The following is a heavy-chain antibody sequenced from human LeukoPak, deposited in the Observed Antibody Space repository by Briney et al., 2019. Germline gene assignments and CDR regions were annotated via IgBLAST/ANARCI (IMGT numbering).Heavy chain of an antibody. J-gene: IGHJ4*02. Sequence: SETLSLTCAVYGESFSGYYWSWIRQPPGKGLEWIGEINHSGSTSYNPSLKSRVTISEDTSKNQFSLNVNSVTAADTAIYYCARDLNCGGDCFADYWGQGTLVTVSS. CDR1: GESFSGYY. CDR2: INHSGST. CDR3: ARDLNCGGDCFADY. V-gene: IGHV4-34*01. D-gene: IGHD2-21*02.